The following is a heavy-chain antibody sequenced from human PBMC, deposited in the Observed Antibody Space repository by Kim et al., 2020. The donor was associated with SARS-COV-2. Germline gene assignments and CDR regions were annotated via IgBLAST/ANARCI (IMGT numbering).Heavy chain of an antibody. CDR3: ARQYDILTGSYNGFDD. D-gene: IGHD3-9*01. CDR2: IYYSGST. V-gene: IGHV4-39*01. J-gene: IGHJ4*02. CDR1: GGSISSSSYY. Sequence: SETLSLTCTVSGGSISSSSYYWGWIRQPPGKGLEWIGSIYYSGSTYYNPSLKSRVTISVDTSKNQFSLKLSSVTAADTAVYYCARQYDILTGSYNGFDDWGQGTLVTVSS.